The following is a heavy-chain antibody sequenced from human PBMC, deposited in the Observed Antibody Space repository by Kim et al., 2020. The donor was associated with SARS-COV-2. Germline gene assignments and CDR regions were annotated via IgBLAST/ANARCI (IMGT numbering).Heavy chain of an antibody. CDR1: GGSFSGYY. J-gene: IGHJ5*02. CDR2: INHSGST. CDR3: ARGIGRFYSSSWDPQYNWFDP. Sequence: SETLSLTCAVYGGSFSGYYWSWIRQPPGKGLEWIGEINHSGSTNYNPSLKSRVTISVDTSKNQFSLKLSSVTAADTAVYYCARGIGRFYSSSWDPQYNWFDPWGQGTLVTVSS. D-gene: IGHD6-13*01. V-gene: IGHV4-34*01.